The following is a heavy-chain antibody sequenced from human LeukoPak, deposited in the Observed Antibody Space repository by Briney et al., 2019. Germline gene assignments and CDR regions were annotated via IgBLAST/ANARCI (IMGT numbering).Heavy chain of an antibody. Sequence: GGSLRLSCEASDFTFSDHFMESVRQAPGKGLEWVGRIRNKARSYTTEYAASVKGRFTISRDDSKNSLWLQMNSLKTEDTAVYYCSRGYGTGTPDACDIWGQGTKVTVSS. J-gene: IGHJ3*02. D-gene: IGHD1-1*01. V-gene: IGHV3-72*01. CDR2: IRNKARSYTT. CDR3: SRGYGTGTPDACDI. CDR1: DFTFSDHF.